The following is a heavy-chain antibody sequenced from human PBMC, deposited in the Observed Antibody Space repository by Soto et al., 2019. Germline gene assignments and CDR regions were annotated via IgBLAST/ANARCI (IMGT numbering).Heavy chain of an antibody. CDR1: GFTFSSYG. CDR3: AKADARYCSGGSCDLNAEYFQH. Sequence: QVQLVESGGGVVQPGRSLRLSCAASGFTFSSYGMHWVRQAPGKGLEWVAVISYDGSNKYYADSVKGRFTISRDNSKNTLYLQMNSLRAEDTAVYYCAKADARYCSGGSCDLNAEYFQHWGQGTLVTVSS. J-gene: IGHJ1*01. V-gene: IGHV3-30*18. CDR2: ISYDGSNK. D-gene: IGHD2-15*01.